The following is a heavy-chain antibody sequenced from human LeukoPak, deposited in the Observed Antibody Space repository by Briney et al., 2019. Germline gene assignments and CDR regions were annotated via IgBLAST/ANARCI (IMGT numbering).Heavy chain of an antibody. Sequence: GGSLRLSCAASGFTLNTYGMHWVRQAPAKGLEWVAFIRFDGSNKYYADSVKGRFTISRDNSKNTLYLQMKSLRPEDTAVYYCARGDGYCSSASCSGNWGQGTLVTVSS. D-gene: IGHD2-2*03. J-gene: IGHJ4*02. CDR2: IRFDGSNK. CDR3: ARGDGYCSSASCSGN. V-gene: IGHV3-30*02. CDR1: GFTLNTYG.